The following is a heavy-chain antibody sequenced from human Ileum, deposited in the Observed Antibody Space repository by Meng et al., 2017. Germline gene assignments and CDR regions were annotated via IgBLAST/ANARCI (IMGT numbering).Heavy chain of an antibody. CDR2: AGT. Sequence: QVQLKESGPGRVRPSETLSLICTVSGGSVSTSDYQWGWIRQPPGKGLEWIGYAGTNYNPSLKSRVTISVDTSKRQFSLKLTSVTAADTAVYYCARDHWGSLDYWGQGILVTVSS. CDR3: ARDHWGSLDY. V-gene: IGHV4-61*08. J-gene: IGHJ4*02. CDR1: GGSVSTSDYQ. D-gene: IGHD7-27*01.